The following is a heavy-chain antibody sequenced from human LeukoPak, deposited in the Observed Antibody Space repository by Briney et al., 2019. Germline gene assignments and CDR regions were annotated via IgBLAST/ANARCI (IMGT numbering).Heavy chain of an antibody. Sequence: GESLKISCKGSGYSFTSYWIGWVRQMPGKGLEWMGIIYPGDSDTRYSPSFQGQVTISADKSISTAYLEWSSMNASDTAMYYCARLLVETAMANTYYFDYWGQGTLVTVSS. J-gene: IGHJ4*02. V-gene: IGHV5-51*01. CDR2: IYPGDSDT. CDR1: GYSFTSYW. D-gene: IGHD5-18*01. CDR3: ARLLVETAMANTYYFDY.